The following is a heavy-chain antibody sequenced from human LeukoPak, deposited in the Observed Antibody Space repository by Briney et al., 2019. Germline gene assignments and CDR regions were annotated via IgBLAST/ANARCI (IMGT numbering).Heavy chain of an antibody. J-gene: IGHJ4*02. Sequence: GGSLRLSCAASGFTFCSYGMHWVRQAPGKGLEWVAVISYDGSNKYYADSVKGRFTISRDNSKNTLYLQMNSLRAEDTAVYYCAKDGAAATTADYWGQGTLVTVSS. D-gene: IGHD6-13*01. CDR2: ISYDGSNK. CDR1: GFTFCSYG. CDR3: AKDGAAATTADY. V-gene: IGHV3-30*18.